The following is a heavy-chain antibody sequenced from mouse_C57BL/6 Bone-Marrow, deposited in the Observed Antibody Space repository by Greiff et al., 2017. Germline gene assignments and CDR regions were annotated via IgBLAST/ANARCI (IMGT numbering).Heavy chain of an antibody. CDR2: INPSDSYT. CDR3: ANSYYDSYIWY. CDR1: GYTFTSFW. V-gene: IGHV1-69*01. J-gene: IGHJ2*01. D-gene: IGHD2-4*01. Sequence: VKLQQPGAELVMPGPSLTLSCTASGYTFTSFWMHWVKQRPGQGLEWIGEINPSDSYTNYNQKFNGQSTLTVDKSSSSAYMQLSSLTAENTAVYDSANSYYDSYIWYWGEGTTLTVSS.